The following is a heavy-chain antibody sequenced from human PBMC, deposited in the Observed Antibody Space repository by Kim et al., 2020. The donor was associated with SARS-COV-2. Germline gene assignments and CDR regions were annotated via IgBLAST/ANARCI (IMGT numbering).Heavy chain of an antibody. Sequence: GGSLILSCAASGFTFNTYGMHWVRQAPGKGLEWVAVISYDGSNKYYVDSVKGRFTISRDNSKNTLYLQMNSLRIEDTAVYYCAKSFSGSYFGYDYWGQGTLVTVSS. CDR3: AKSFSGSYFGYDY. V-gene: IGHV3-30*18. CDR1: GFTFNTYG. CDR2: ISYDGSNK. J-gene: IGHJ4*02. D-gene: IGHD1-26*01.